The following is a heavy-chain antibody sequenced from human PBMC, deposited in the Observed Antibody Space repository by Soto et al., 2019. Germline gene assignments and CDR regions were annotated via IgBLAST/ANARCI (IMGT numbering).Heavy chain of an antibody. D-gene: IGHD2-2*01. CDR3: ARTRQFCSATTCYEVYFDY. CDR2: IYHSGST. J-gene: IGHJ4*02. V-gene: IGHV4-4*02. Sequence: LSLTCSVSGDSMNNNNWWSWVRQPPGKGLEWIGEIYHSGSTKYNPSLNSRVTISVDKSKTQISLTVTSVSAADTAVYYCARTRQFCSATTCYEVYFDYWGQGALVTVSS. CDR1: GDSMNNNNW.